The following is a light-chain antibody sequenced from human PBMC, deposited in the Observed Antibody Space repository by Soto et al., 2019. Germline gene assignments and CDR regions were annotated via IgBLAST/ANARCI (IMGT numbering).Light chain of an antibody. CDR3: QQYYGTWT. Sequence: DIQMTQSPSTLSVSVGDRVTITCRASQSISSWLAWYKQKPGKAPKLLIYKASTLESGVPSRLSGSGSGTEFTLTISGLQPDDFATYYCQQYYGTWTFGQGTKVEI. CDR1: QSISSW. CDR2: KAS. V-gene: IGKV1-5*03. J-gene: IGKJ1*01.